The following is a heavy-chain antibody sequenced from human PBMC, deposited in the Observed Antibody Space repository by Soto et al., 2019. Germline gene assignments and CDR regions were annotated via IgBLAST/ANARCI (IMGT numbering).Heavy chain of an antibody. V-gene: IGHV3-48*01. CDR2: ISSSSSTI. CDR3: AATLYYGMDV. D-gene: IGHD2-15*01. J-gene: IGHJ6*02. Sequence: EVQLVESGGGLVQPGGSLRLSCAASGFTFSSYSMNWVRQAPGKGLEWVSYISSSSSTIYYADPVKGRFTISRDNAKNSLYLQMNSLRAEDTAVYYCAATLYYGMDVWGQGTTVTVSS. CDR1: GFTFSSYS.